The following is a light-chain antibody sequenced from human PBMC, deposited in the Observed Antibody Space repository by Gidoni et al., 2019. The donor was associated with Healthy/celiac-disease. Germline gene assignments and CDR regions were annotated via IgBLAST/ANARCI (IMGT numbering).Light chain of an antibody. CDR1: SSDVGGYNL. CDR2: EGS. Sequence: SALTQPASVSRSPGQSITISCTRTSSDVGGYNLVSWYQQHPGKAPNLMIYEGSKRPPGVSNRFSGSKSGNTASLTISGLQAEDEADYYCCSYAGSVVFGGGTKLTVL. J-gene: IGLJ2*01. V-gene: IGLV2-23*01. CDR3: CSYAGSVV.